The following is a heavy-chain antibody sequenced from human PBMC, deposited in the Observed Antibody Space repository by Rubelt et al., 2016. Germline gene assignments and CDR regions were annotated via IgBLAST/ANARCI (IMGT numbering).Heavy chain of an antibody. CDR3: AKGSGQTSGPIY. CDR2: ISRSGDTT. CDR1: GFTFSDYP. V-gene: IGHV3-23*01. J-gene: IGHJ4*02. D-gene: IGHD3-3*01. Sequence: EVRLLESGGGLVQPGGSLRLSCVASGFTFSDYPMAWVRQAPGKGLEWVSGISRSGDTTYYADSVKGRLTMSRDNSKNTLYLQMDSLRVEDTAVFYCAKGSGQTSGPIYWGQGTLVTVSS.